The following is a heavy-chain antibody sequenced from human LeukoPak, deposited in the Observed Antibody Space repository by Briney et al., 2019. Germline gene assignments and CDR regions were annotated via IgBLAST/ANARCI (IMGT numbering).Heavy chain of an antibody. D-gene: IGHD6-13*01. V-gene: IGHV3-48*04. CDR3: ARVMSVAAAGINY. J-gene: IGHJ4*02. CDR1: GFTFSSYS. CDR2: ISSSSSTI. Sequence: GGSLRLSCAASGFTFSSYSMNWVRQAPGKGLEWVSYISSSSSTIYYADSVKGRFTISRDNAKNSLYLQMNSLRAEDTAVYYCARVMSVAAAGINYWGQGTLVTVSS.